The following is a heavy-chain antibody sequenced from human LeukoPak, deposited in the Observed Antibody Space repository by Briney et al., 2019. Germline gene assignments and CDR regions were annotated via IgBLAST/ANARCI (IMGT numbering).Heavy chain of an antibody. V-gene: IGHV3-30*18. CDR2: ISYDGSNR. Sequence: GGSLRLSCAASGFTFSTYWMHWVRQAPGKGLEWVAVISYDGSNRYYPDSVKGRFTISRDNSKNTLYLQMNSLRPEDTAVYYCAKGVVPAAMFAFDIWGQGTMVTVSS. CDR3: AKGVVPAAMFAFDI. D-gene: IGHD2-2*01. CDR1: GFTFSTYW. J-gene: IGHJ3*02.